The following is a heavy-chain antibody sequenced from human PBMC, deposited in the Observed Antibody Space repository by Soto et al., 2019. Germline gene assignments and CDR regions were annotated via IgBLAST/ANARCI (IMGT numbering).Heavy chain of an antibody. CDR3: ARFFGNAFDV. J-gene: IGHJ3*01. CDR1: GGSISTDSYN. D-gene: IGHD3-3*01. Sequence: QLQLQESGPGLVKPSETLSLTCSVSGGSISTDSYNWDWLRQSPGKGLEWIGTIYYDGTPSYNPSLKSQVTISVDTSRNHFSLKVKSVTAADTAMYYCARFFGNAFDVWGQGTMVKVSS. CDR2: IYYDGTP. V-gene: IGHV4-39*02.